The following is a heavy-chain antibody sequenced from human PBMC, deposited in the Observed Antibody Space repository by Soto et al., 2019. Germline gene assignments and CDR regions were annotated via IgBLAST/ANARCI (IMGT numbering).Heavy chain of an antibody. J-gene: IGHJ6*02. CDR2: IKSKTDGGTT. CDR1: GFTFSNAW. D-gene: IGHD3-9*01. V-gene: IGHV3-15*07. Sequence: EVQLVESGGGLVKPGGSLRLSCAASGFTFSNAWMNWVRQAPGKGLEWVGRIKSKTDGGTTDYAAPVKGRFTISRDDSKNTLYRQMNSLKTEDAAVYYCTRDITDIWPGDAGGLGTTVTASS. CDR3: TRDITDIWPGDA.